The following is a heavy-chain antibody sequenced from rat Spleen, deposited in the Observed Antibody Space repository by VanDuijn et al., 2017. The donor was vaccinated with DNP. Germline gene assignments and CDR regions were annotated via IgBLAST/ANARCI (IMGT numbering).Heavy chain of an antibody. J-gene: IGHJ3*01. D-gene: IGHD2-2*01. CDR2: ITPTGGDT. CDR3: TRVDTLGRYIY. Sequence: EVQLVESGGDLVQPGRSLKLSCFASGFTFNHYWMTWIRQVPGKGLEWLASITPTGGDTYSPASVKGRFTVSRDNAKSTLYLQMDSLLSEDTATYYCTRVDTLGRYIYWGQGTLVTVSS. V-gene: IGHV5-31*01. CDR1: GFTFNHYW.